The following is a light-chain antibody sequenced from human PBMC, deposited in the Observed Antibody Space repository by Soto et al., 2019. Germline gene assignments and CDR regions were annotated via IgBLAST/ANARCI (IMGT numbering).Light chain of an antibody. CDR3: QSFDSSLSGGV. Sequence: QLVLTQPPSVSGAPGQRVTISCTGSSSNTGAGHDVHWYQQLPGTAPKLLISGDNNRPSGVPDRFSGSKSGTSASLAITGLQAEDEADYYCQSFDSSLSGGVFGGGTKLTVL. V-gene: IGLV1-40*01. CDR2: GDN. CDR1: SSNTGAGHD. J-gene: IGLJ3*02.